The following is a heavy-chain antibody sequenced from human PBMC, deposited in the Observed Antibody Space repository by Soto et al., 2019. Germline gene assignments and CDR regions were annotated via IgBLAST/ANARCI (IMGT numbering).Heavy chain of an antibody. CDR3: ARRGYNSQEGAFDY. D-gene: IGHD6-19*01. CDR1: GDSISSSDYS. J-gene: IGHJ4*02. Sequence: PSETLSLTCTVSGDSISSSDYSWAWIRQPPGKGLEWIGTIYYGGGTYYNPSLKSRVTISIHTSKDQFSLRLNSVTATDTAMYYCARRGYNSQEGAFDYWGQGTLVTVSS. CDR2: IYYGGGT. V-gene: IGHV4-39*01.